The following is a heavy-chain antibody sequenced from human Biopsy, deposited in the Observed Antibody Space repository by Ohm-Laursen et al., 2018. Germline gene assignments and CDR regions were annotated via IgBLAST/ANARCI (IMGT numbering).Heavy chain of an antibody. V-gene: IGHV1-2*02. D-gene: IGHD3-10*01. J-gene: IGHJ3*02. CDR2: VSPAGAIT. CDR3: ARDRMVTIITLVRADTFDI. Sequence: SVKVSCKASGYTFTGHSIHWMRQAPGQRLEWMKWVSPAGAITNHAQKFQGRVTMTSDTSISTAYIELRRLISDDTAVYFCARDRMVTIITLVRADTFDIWGQGTLVSVSS. CDR1: GYTFTGHS.